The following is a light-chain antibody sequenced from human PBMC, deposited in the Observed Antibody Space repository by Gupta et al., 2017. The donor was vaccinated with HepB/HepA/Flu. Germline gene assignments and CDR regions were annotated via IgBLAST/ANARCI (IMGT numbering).Light chain of an antibody. J-gene: IGKJ1*01. Sequence: EIVLTQSPGTLSLSPGERATLSCRASQSVSSSYLAWYQQKPGQAPRLLIYGASSRATGIPDRFSGGGSGTDFTLTISRLEPEDFAVYYCQQYGGSPRTFGQGTXVEIK. V-gene: IGKV3-20*01. CDR3: QQYGGSPRT. CDR1: QSVSSSY. CDR2: GAS.